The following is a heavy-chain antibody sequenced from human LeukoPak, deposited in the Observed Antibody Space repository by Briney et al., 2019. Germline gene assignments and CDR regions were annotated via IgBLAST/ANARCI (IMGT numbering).Heavy chain of an antibody. J-gene: IGHJ6*02. V-gene: IGHV4-59*08. Sequence: PSETLSLTCTVSGGSISSYYWSWIRQPPGKGLEWIGYIYYSGSTNYNPSLKSRVTISVDTSKNQFSLKLSSVTAADTAVYYCARRASSCFPCHYYDGMHLWGRGPRVSVSS. D-gene: IGHD6-6*01. CDR3: ARRASSCFPCHYYDGMHL. CDR1: GGSISSYY. CDR2: IYYSGST.